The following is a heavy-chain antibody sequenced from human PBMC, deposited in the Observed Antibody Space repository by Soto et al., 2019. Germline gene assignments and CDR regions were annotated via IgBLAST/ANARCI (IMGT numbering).Heavy chain of an antibody. Sequence: VQLVESGGGVVQPGRSLRLSCEASGFMFLSYGFHWVRQAPGKGLEWVAVISVNGGNKDYVDSVKGRFTISRDDSKNKLFLKLENLRAEDRAVYYCGKDRGGGGYSSIDSWGQGTLVSVSS. J-gene: IGHJ5*01. CDR3: GKDRGGGGYSSIDS. CDR2: ISVNGGNK. CDR1: GFMFLSYG. D-gene: IGHD4-4*01. V-gene: IGHV3-30*18.